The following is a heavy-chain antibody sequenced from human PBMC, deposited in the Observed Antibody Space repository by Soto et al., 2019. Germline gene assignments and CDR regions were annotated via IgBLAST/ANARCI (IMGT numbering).Heavy chain of an antibody. V-gene: IGHV4-59*01. CDR3: ARGLITGSHYSGGWYYFDS. Sequence: SETLSLTCTVSGGSISSYYWSWIRQPPGKGLEWIGNIHYSGSTNYNPSLKSRVTISVDTSKNQFSLRLTSVTAADTAVYYCARGLITGSHYSGGWYYFDSWGQGTQVTVSS. J-gene: IGHJ4*02. CDR2: IHYSGST. D-gene: IGHD6-19*01. CDR1: GGSISSYY.